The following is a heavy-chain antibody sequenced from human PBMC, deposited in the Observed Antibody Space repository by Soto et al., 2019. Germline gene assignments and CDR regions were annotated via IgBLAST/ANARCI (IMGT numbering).Heavy chain of an antibody. Sequence: ASVKVFCKASGYTFTGYYMHWVRQAPGQGLEWMGWINPNSGGTNYAQKFQGWVTMTRDTSISTAYMELSRLRSDDTAVYYCARDSAYYYGSGSYYQYYYGMDVWGQGTTVTVSS. J-gene: IGHJ6*02. V-gene: IGHV1-2*04. CDR2: INPNSGGT. CDR1: GYTFTGYY. D-gene: IGHD3-10*01. CDR3: ARDSAYYYGSGSYYQYYYGMDV.